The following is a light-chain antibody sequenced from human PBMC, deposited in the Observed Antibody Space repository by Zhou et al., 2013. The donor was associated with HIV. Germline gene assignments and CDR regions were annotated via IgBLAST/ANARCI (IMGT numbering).Light chain of an antibody. CDR1: QTIDNY. CDR3: QQYYSYPLT. J-gene: IGKJ4*01. V-gene: IGKV1-8*01. Sequence: AIRITQSPSSLSASIGDRVTITCRASQTIDNYLAWYQQKPGKSPKLLISDTSTLQSGVPSRFSGSGSGTDFTLTIGGLQSDDFATYYCQQYYSYPLTFGGGTKVHI. CDR2: DTS.